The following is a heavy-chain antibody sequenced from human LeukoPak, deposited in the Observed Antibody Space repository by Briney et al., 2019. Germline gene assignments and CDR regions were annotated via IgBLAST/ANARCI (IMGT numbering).Heavy chain of an antibody. Sequence: GESLKISCKVSGYTFTNYWIVWVRQTPGKGLEWMGIIYPGDSDTRYSPSFQGQVTFSADKSITTAYLQWSSLKASDTAMYYCARRNYYDSRGYYCDYWGQGTLVTVSS. V-gene: IGHV5-51*01. D-gene: IGHD3-22*01. J-gene: IGHJ4*02. CDR3: ARRNYYDSRGYYCDY. CDR2: IYPGDSDT. CDR1: GYTFTNYW.